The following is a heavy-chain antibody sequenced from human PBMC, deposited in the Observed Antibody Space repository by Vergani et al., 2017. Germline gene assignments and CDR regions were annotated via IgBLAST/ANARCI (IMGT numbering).Heavy chain of an antibody. J-gene: IGHJ6*02. CDR3: ASTYCSRTSCPSDHYYDGMDV. CDR2: IYSGGST. D-gene: IGHD2-2*01. CDR1: GFTVSSNY. Sequence: EVQLVESGGGLVQPGGSLRLSCAASGFTVSSNYMSWVRQAPGKGLEWVSVIYSGGSTYYADSVKGRFTNSRHNSKNTLYLQMNSLRAEDTAVYYCASTYCSRTSCPSDHYYDGMDVWGQGTTVTVSS. V-gene: IGHV3-53*04.